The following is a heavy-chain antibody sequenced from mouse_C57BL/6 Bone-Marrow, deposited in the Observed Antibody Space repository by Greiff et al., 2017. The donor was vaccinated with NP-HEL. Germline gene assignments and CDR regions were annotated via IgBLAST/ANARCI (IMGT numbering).Heavy chain of an antibody. CDR3: ANYYGSRRILYYFDY. V-gene: IGHV1-19*01. J-gene: IGHJ2*01. CDR2: INPYNGGT. CDR1: GYTFTDYY. Sequence: EVQLQKSGPVLVKPGASVKMSCKASGYTFTDYYMNWVKQSHGKSLEWIGVINPYNGGTSYNQKFKGKATLTVDKSSSTAYMELNSLTSEDSAVYYCANYYGSRRILYYFDYWGQGTTLTVSS. D-gene: IGHD1-1*01.